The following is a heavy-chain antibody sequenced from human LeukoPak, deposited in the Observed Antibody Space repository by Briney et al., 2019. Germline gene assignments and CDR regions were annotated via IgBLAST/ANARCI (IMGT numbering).Heavy chain of an antibody. CDR2: ITSSGSTV. D-gene: IGHD2-15*01. Sequence: GGSLRLSCAASEFTFSTYSMNWVRQAPGQGLEWLSHITSSGSTVFYADSVKGRFTISRDNANNLVSLQMNSLRADDTAVYYCARGYTWSSYSNYYYYMDVWGKGTTVTVSS. J-gene: IGHJ6*03. V-gene: IGHV3-48*01. CDR3: ARGYTWSSYSNYYYYMDV. CDR1: EFTFSTYS.